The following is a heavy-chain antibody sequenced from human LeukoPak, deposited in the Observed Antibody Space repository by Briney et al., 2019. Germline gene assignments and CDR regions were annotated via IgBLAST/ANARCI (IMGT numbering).Heavy chain of an antibody. CDR3: ACRDAYNYYY. CDR1: GYRFTTYW. Sequence: GESLKISCKGSGYRFTTYWIGWVRQMPGKGLEWMGIIYPGDSDTRYSPSFQGQVTISVDKSISTAYLQWSSLKASDTAMYYCACRDAYNYYYWGQGTLVTVSS. D-gene: IGHD5-24*01. V-gene: IGHV5-51*01. CDR2: IYPGDSDT. J-gene: IGHJ4*02.